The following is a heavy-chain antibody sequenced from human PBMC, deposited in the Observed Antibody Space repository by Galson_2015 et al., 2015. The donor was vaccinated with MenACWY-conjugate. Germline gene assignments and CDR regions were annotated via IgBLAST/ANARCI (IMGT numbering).Heavy chain of an antibody. J-gene: IGHJ4*02. Sequence: SLRLSCAASGFTFSSYAMSWVRQAPGKGLEWVSAISGSGGSTYYADSVKGRFTISRDNSKNTLYLQMNSLRAEDTAVYYCAKGNNDYGDPNYYFGLDYWGQGTLVTVSS. V-gene: IGHV3-23*01. CDR2: ISGSGGST. D-gene: IGHD4-17*01. CDR3: AKGNNDYGDPNYYFGLDY. CDR1: GFTFSSYA.